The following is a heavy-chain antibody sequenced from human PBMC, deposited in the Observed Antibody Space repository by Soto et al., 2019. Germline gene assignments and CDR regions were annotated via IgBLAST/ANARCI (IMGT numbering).Heavy chain of an antibody. CDR3: ARVWGGAFDI. V-gene: IGHV4-59*01. CDR2: IYYSGST. D-gene: IGHD3-10*01. CDR1: GGSLSSYY. Sequence: QVQLQESGPGLVKPSETLSLTCTVSGGSLSSYYWSWIRQPPGKGLEWIGYIYYSGSTNYNPSLKSRVTISVDTSKNQFSLKLSSVTAADTAVYYCARVWGGAFDIWGQGTMVTVSS. J-gene: IGHJ3*02.